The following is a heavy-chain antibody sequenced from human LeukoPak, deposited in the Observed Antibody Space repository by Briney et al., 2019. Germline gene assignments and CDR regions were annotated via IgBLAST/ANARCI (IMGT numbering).Heavy chain of an antibody. D-gene: IGHD3-16*01. CDR3: VKDRTETYTLDY. CDR2: ISDDGSRP. V-gene: IGHV3-30-3*01. Sequence: PGRSLRLSCAVTGFTFSNYAIHWGGQAPGKGREWVGFISDDGSRPHYADSVKGRFTISRDNSKNTLTLHMNSLRAEETAVYYCVKDRTETYTLDYWGQGTLVTVSS. CDR1: GFTFSNYA. J-gene: IGHJ4*02.